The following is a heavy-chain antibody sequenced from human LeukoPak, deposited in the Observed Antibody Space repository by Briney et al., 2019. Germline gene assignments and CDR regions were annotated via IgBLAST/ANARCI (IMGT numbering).Heavy chain of an antibody. D-gene: IGHD3-10*01. CDR1: GGSISSYY. CDR3: ARGIRGVYYFDY. CDR2: IYYSGST. V-gene: IGHV4-59*01. Sequence: PSETLSLTCTVSGGSISSYYWSWIRQPPGKGLEWIGYIYYSGSTNYNPSLKSRVTISVDTSKNQFSLKLSSVTAADTAVYYCARGIRGVYYFDYWGQGTLVTVSS. J-gene: IGHJ4*02.